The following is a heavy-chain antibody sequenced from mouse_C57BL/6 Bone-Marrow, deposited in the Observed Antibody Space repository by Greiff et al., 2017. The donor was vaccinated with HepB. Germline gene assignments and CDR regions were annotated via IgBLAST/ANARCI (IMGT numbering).Heavy chain of an antibody. Sequence: EVQRVESGGGLVQPGGSLSLSCAASGFTFTDYYMSWVRQPPGKALEWLGFIRNKANGYTTEYSASVKGRFTISRDNSQSILYLQMNALRAEDSATYYCARHLLGFAYWGQGTLVTVSA. J-gene: IGHJ3*01. V-gene: IGHV7-3*01. CDR3: ARHLLGFAY. CDR1: GFTFTDYY. CDR2: IRNKANGYTT.